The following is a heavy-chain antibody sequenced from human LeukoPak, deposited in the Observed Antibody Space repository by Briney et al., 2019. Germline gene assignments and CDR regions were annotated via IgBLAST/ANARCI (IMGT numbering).Heavy chain of an antibody. CDR2: IYYSGST. CDR1: GGSISSSSYY. J-gene: IGHJ4*02. CDR3: ARVGSFDY. V-gene: IGHV4-39*07. Sequence: PSETLSLTCTVSGGSISSSSYYWGWIRQPPGKGLEWIGSIYYSGSTYYNPSLKSRVTISVDTSKNQFSLKLSPVTAADTAVYYCARVGSFDYWGQGTLVTVSS. D-gene: IGHD1-26*01.